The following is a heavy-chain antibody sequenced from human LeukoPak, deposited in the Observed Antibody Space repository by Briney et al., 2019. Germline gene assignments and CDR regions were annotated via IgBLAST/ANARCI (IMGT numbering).Heavy chain of an antibody. CDR3: ARETARYYYDSSGYPDY. D-gene: IGHD3-22*01. J-gene: IGHJ4*02. CDR2: INWNGGST. V-gene: IGHV3-20*04. CDR1: GFTFDDYG. Sequence: LSGGSLRLSCAASGFTFDDYGMSWVRQAPGKGLEWVSGINWNGGSTGYADSVKGRLTISRDNAKNSLYLQMNSLRAEDTALYYCARETARYYYDSSGYPDYWGQGTLVTVSS.